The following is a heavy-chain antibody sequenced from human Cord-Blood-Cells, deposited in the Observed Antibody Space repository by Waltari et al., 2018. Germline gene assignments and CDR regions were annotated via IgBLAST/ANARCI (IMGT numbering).Heavy chain of an antibody. Sequence: QVQLVQSGAEVKKPGSSVKVSCKASGGTFSSYAISWVRQAPGQGLEWMGGVIPFLGTANDARKFQGRVTITADESTSTAYMELSGLRSEDTAVYYCASLGGEVATFDYWGQGTLVTVSS. CDR3: ASLGGEVATFDY. D-gene: IGHD5-12*01. J-gene: IGHJ4*02. V-gene: IGHV1-69*12. CDR2: VIPFLGTA. CDR1: GGTFSSYA.